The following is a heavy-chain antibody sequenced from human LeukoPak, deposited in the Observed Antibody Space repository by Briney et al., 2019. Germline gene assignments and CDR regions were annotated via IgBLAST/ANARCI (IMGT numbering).Heavy chain of an antibody. D-gene: IGHD6-6*01. CDR1: GFTFSSYA. CDR3: ANSYTTSSRIPYDS. J-gene: IGHJ4*02. CDR2: ISGSGSST. Sequence: GGSLRLSCAASGFTFSSYAMHWVRQAPGKGLEWVSAISGSGSSTYYAGSVKGRFTISRDNSKNSLYLEMNSLRAEDTAVYYCANSYTTSSRIPYDSWGQGTLVTVSP. V-gene: IGHV3-23*01.